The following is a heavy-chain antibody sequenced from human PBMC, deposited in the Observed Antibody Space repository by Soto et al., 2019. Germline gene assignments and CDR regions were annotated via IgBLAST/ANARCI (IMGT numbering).Heavy chain of an antibody. CDR2: ISSSSSYI. Sequence: EVQLVESGGGLVKPGGSLRLSCAASGFTFSSYSMNWVRQAPGKGLEWVSSISSSSSYIYYADSVKGPFTISRDNAKNSLYLQMNSLRAEDTAVYYCAREGGDIVVVVAAPEGYYYSMDVWGQGTTVTVSS. CDR3: AREGGDIVVVVAAPEGYYYSMDV. CDR1: GFTFSSYS. V-gene: IGHV3-21*01. J-gene: IGHJ6*02. D-gene: IGHD2-15*01.